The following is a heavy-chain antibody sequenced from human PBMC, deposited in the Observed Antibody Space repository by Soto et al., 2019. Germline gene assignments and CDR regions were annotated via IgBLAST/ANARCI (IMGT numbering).Heavy chain of an antibody. Sequence: LRLSCAASGFTFSSYAMIWVRQAPGKGLEWVSAISGSGGSTYYADSVKGRFTISRDNSKNTLYLQMNSLRAEDTAVYYCAKDRWFGTYNWFDPWGQGTLVTVSS. CDR1: GFTFSSYA. CDR3: AKDRWFGTYNWFDP. D-gene: IGHD3-10*01. J-gene: IGHJ5*02. CDR2: ISGSGGST. V-gene: IGHV3-23*01.